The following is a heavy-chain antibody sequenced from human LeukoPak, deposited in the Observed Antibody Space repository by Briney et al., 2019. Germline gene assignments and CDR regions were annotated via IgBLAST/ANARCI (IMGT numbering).Heavy chain of an antibody. D-gene: IGHD3-16*02. V-gene: IGHV3-33*01. Sequence: GGSLRLSCAASGCTFSSYGMHWVRQAPGKGLEWVAVIWYDGSNKYYADSVKGRFTIVRDNSKNSLYLQMNSLRAEDTAVYYCAREVRYRGNWFDPWGQGTLVTVSS. CDR1: GCTFSSYG. J-gene: IGHJ5*02. CDR2: IWYDGSNK. CDR3: AREVRYRGNWFDP.